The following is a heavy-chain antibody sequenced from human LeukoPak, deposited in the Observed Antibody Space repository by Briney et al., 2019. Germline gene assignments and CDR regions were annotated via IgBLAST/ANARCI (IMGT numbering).Heavy chain of an antibody. CDR3: ARVLAAAGTNYFDY. CDR1: GYTFNTYG. J-gene: IGHJ4*02. V-gene: IGHV1-18*01. Sequence: GASVKVSCKASGYTFNTYGITWVRQAPGQGLEWMGWISPYNGNTNYAQKLQGRVTMTTDTSTSTAYMELRSLRSDDTAVYYCARVLAAAGTNYFDYWGQGTLVTVSS. CDR2: ISPYNGNT. D-gene: IGHD6-13*01.